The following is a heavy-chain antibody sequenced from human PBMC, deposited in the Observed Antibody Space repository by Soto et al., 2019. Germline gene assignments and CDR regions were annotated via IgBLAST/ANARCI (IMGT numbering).Heavy chain of an antibody. Sequence: QVQLVQSGAEVKKPGASVKVSCKASGYTFTSYYMHWVRQAPGQGLEWMGIINPSGGSTSYAQKFQGRVTMTRDTSTSTVYMELSSLRSEATAVYYCAREQYYYDSSGRIDWFDPWGQGTLVTVSS. CDR1: GYTFTSYY. CDR3: AREQYYYDSSGRIDWFDP. CDR2: INPSGGST. V-gene: IGHV1-46*01. J-gene: IGHJ5*02. D-gene: IGHD3-22*01.